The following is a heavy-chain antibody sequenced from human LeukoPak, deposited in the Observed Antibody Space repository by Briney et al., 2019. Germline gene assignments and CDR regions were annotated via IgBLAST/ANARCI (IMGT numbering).Heavy chain of an antibody. V-gene: IGHV3-23*01. Sequence: GGSLRLSCAASGFTFSNYAMTWVRQAPGKGLEWVSIISGSGRSTYYADSVKGRFTISRDNSKNTLYLQMNSLRAEDTAVYYCAKGGRSYYYYYMDVWGKGTTVTVSS. J-gene: IGHJ6*03. CDR1: GFTFSNYA. CDR3: AKGGRSYYYYYMDV. CDR2: ISGSGRST.